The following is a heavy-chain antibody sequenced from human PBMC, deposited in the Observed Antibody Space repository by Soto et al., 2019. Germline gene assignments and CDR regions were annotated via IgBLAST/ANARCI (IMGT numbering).Heavy chain of an antibody. Sequence: ASVKVSCKVSGYSLTELSMHWLRQAPGKGLEWMGGFDPEDGETIYAQKFQGRVTITEDKSTSTAYMELSSLRSEDTAVYYCAREVRGYYGSGLYYYYGMDVWGQGTTVTVSS. D-gene: IGHD3-10*01. J-gene: IGHJ6*02. CDR1: GYSLTELS. V-gene: IGHV1-24*01. CDR3: AREVRGYYGSGLYYYYGMDV. CDR2: FDPEDGET.